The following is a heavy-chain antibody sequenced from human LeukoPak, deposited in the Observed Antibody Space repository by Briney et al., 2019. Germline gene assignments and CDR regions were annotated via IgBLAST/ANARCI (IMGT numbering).Heavy chain of an antibody. D-gene: IGHD5-24*01. CDR1: GGXISSYY. CDR2: IYYSGST. J-gene: IGHJ4*02. V-gene: IGHV4-59*13. Sequence: SETLSLTCTVSGGXISSYYCSWIRQPPGKGLEWIGHIYYSGSTNYNPSIKSRVTISVDTSKNQFSLNLRSVTAADTAVYYCARLRDGYNWFDYWGQGTLVTVSS. CDR3: ARLRDGYNWFDY.